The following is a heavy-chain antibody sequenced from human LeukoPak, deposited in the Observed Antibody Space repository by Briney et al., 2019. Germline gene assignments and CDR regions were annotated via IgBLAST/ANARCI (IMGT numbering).Heavy chain of an antibody. J-gene: IGHJ6*03. CDR2: IIPIFGTT. V-gene: IGHV1-69*06. CDR1: GGTFSSYA. D-gene: IGHD6-13*01. CDR3: ARVVGLTGYSSNWYSGYYYYMDV. Sequence: SVKVSCKTSGGTFSSYAITWVRQTPGQGLEWMGGIIPIFGTTNYAQKFQDRVTIAADKSTSTAYMKLSSLRSEDTAVYYCARVVGLTGYSSNWYSGYYYYMDVWGKGTTVTVSS.